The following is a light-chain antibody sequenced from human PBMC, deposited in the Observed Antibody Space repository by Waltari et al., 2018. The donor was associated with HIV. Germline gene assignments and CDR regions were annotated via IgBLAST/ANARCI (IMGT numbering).Light chain of an antibody. CDR1: ALPKKY. Sequence: SYELTQPPSVSVSPGQTARITCSGDALPKKYAYWYQQKSGQAPILVIYDDTKRPSGIPERFAGSTSGTMATLTISGAQVEDEADYYCYSRDTSGIHFVFGTGTKVTVL. CDR2: DDT. CDR3: YSRDTSGIHFV. J-gene: IGLJ1*01. V-gene: IGLV3-10*01.